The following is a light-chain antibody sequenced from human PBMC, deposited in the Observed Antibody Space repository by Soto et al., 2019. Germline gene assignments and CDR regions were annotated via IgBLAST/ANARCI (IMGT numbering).Light chain of an antibody. CDR1: SSDIGGYNS. J-gene: IGLJ1*01. Sequence: QSALTQPASVSGSPGQSITISCTGTSSDIGGYNSVSWYQQHPGKAPKLMIYEVTNRPSGVSNRFSGSKSGNTASLTISGLQAEDEGDYYCSSSTSSSILFGTGTKLTVL. CDR2: EVT. CDR3: SSSTSSSIL. V-gene: IGLV2-14*01.